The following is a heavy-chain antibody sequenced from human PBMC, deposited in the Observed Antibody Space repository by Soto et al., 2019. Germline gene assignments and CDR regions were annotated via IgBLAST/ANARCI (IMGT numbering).Heavy chain of an antibody. J-gene: IGHJ3*02. D-gene: IGHD6-13*01. CDR3: ARPAAAGTSTDFAFDI. V-gene: IGHV1-69*13. Sequence: SVKVSCKASGGTFSSYAISWVRQAPGQGLEWMGGIIPIFGTANYAQKFQGRVTITADESTSTAYMELSSLRSEDTAVYYCARPAAAGTSTDFAFDIWGQGTMVTVSS. CDR1: GGTFSSYA. CDR2: IIPIFGTA.